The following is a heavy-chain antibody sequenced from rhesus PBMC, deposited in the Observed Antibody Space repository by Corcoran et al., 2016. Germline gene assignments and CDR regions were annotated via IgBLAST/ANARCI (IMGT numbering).Heavy chain of an antibody. V-gene: IGHV4S10*01. Sequence: QVQLQESGPGVVKPSETLSLPCAVSGGSISDSYRWSWIRQPPGKGLEWIGYIYGGSGSTSDNPSRKRRVIISIDTSKNQFSLKLSSVTAADTAVYYCARRTRYNWNDGDYWGQGVLVTVS. CDR3: ARRTRYNWNDGDY. D-gene: IGHD1-7*02. J-gene: IGHJ4*01. CDR2: IYGGSGST. CDR1: GGSISDSYR.